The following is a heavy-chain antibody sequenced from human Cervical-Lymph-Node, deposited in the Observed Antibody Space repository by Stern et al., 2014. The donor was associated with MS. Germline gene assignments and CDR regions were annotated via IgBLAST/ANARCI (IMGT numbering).Heavy chain of an antibody. D-gene: IGHD5-12*01. CDR3: ARAVATGESGYYYGMDV. Sequence: VQLVESGGGVVQPGRSLRLSCAASGFTFSSYAMHWVRQAPGTGLEWVAVISYDGSNKYYADSVKGRFTISRDNSKNTLYLQMNSLRAEDTAVYYCARAVATGESGYYYGMDVGGQGTTGTGSS. CDR2: ISYDGSNK. J-gene: IGHJ6*02. CDR1: GFTFSSYA. V-gene: IGHV3-30-3*01.